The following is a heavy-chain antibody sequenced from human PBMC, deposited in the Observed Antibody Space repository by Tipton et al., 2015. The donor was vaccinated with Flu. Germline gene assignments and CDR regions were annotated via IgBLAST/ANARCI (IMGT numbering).Heavy chain of an antibody. Sequence: TLSLTCSVSGYSIRSAYYWGWVRRPPGKGLEWIGTIYHSGTTYYNPSLQSRLTISVDTSKNQFSLRLSSVTAADTAVYYCARHTGDSVRGVIDYWGQGT. D-gene: IGHD3-10*02. J-gene: IGHJ4*02. CDR1: GYSIRSAYY. CDR3: ARHTGDSVRGVIDY. V-gene: IGHV4-38-2*01. CDR2: IYHSGTT.